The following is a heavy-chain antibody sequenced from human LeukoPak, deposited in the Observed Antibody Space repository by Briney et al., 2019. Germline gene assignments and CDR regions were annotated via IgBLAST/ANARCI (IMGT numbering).Heavy chain of an antibody. D-gene: IGHD3-22*01. Sequence: ASVKVSCKASGYTSTGYYMHWVRQAPGQGLEWMGWINPNSGGTNYAQKFQGRVTMTRDTSISTAYMELSRLRSDDTAVYYCARDHYYDSSGLGDWGQGTLVTVSS. CDR2: INPNSGGT. CDR3: ARDHYYDSSGLGD. V-gene: IGHV1-2*02. CDR1: GYTSTGYY. J-gene: IGHJ4*02.